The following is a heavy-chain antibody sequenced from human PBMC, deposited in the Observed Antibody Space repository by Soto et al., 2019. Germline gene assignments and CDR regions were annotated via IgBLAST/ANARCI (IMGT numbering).Heavy chain of an antibody. Sequence: SETLSLTCTVSGGSISSYYWSWIRQPPGKGLEWIGYIYYSGSTNYNPSLKSRVTISVDTSKNQFSLKLSSVTAADTAVYYCARGGAQRWLQLGIHFYYYGMDVWGQGTTVTVSS. V-gene: IGHV4-59*01. CDR1: GGSISSYY. CDR3: ARGGAQRWLQLGIHFYYYGMDV. D-gene: IGHD5-12*01. CDR2: IYYSGST. J-gene: IGHJ6*02.